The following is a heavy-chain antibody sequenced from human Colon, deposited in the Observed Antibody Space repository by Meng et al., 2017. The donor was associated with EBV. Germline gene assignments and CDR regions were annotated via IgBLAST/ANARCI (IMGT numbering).Heavy chain of an antibody. V-gene: IGHV3-74*01. CDR3: SRDLAGSDDY. CDR1: GFTFSSYW. D-gene: IGHD1-14*01. Sequence: EVQLVESGGALVQPGGSLRLSCAASGFTFSSYWMHWVRQVPGKGLVWVSRINEDGATTTYADSVKGRFTISRDNAKNTLYLQMNSLRAEDTAVYYCSRDLAGSDDYWCQGTLCTVSS. CDR2: INEDGATT. J-gene: IGHJ4*02.